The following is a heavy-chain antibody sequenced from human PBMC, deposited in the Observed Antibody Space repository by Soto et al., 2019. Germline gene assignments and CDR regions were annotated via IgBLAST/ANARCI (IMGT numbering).Heavy chain of an antibody. CDR1: GFTFNNYA. CDR3: AKGRGGSGSLTPRVDF. Sequence: PGGSLRLSCAASGFTFNNYAMTWVRQAPGKGLEWVSAISGGGDTTSYADSVKGRFTVSRDGSKNTLYLQMGSLRAEDTALYYCAKGRGGSGSLTPRVDFWGQGTLVTVS. V-gene: IGHV3-23*01. J-gene: IGHJ4*02. CDR2: ISGGGDTT. D-gene: IGHD3-10*01.